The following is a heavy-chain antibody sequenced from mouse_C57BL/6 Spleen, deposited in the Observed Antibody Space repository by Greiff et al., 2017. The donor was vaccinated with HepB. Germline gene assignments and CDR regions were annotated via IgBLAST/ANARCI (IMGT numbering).Heavy chain of an antibody. CDR3: ARDGSSSYWYFDV. D-gene: IGHD1-1*01. J-gene: IGHJ1*03. CDR2: ISDGGSYT. Sequence: EVKLQESGGGLVKPGGSLKLSCAASGFTFSSYAMSWVRQTPEKRLEWVATISDGGSYTYYPDNVKGRFTISRDNAKNNLYLQMSHLKSEDTAMYYCARDGSSSYWYFDVWGTGTTVTVSS. CDR1: GFTFSSYA. V-gene: IGHV5-4*01.